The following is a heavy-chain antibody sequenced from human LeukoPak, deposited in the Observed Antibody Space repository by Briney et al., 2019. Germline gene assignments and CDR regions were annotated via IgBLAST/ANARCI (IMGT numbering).Heavy chain of an antibody. D-gene: IGHD3-22*01. V-gene: IGHV3-30*02. CDR3: AKGITYYDSSGYDPDAFDI. J-gene: IGHJ3*02. CDR2: IRYDGSNK. CDR1: GFTFSSCG. Sequence: GGSLRLSCAASGFTFSSCGMHWVRQASGKGREWVAFIRYDGSNKYYADSVKGRFTISRDNSKNTLYLQMNSLRAEDTAVYYCAKGITYYDSSGYDPDAFDIWGQGTMVTVSS.